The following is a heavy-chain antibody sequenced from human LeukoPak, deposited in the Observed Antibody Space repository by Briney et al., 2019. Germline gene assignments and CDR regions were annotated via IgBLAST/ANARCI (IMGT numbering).Heavy chain of an antibody. CDR3: ASRGDRIAAAGYYFDY. J-gene: IGHJ4*02. CDR2: IIPIFGTA. V-gene: IGHV1-69*13. CDR1: GGTFSSYA. D-gene: IGHD6-13*01. Sequence: SVKVSCKAPGGTFSSYAISWVRQAPGQGLEWMGGIIPIFGTANYAQKFQGRVTITADESTSTAYMELSSLRSEDTAVYYCASRGDRIAAAGYYFDYWGQGTLVTVSS.